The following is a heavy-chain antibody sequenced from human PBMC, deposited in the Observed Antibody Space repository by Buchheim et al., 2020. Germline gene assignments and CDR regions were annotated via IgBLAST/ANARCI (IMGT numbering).Heavy chain of an antibody. CDR3: ARGPLAVKGDLRINDLYGMDV. Sequence: QVQLQQWGAGLLKPSETLSLTCAVYGGSFSGYYWSWIRQPPGKGLEWIGEINHSGSTNYNPSLKSRVTISVDTSKNQFSLKLSSVTAADTAVYYCARGPLAVKGDLRINDLYGMDVWGQGTT. CDR1: GGSFSGYY. CDR2: INHSGST. V-gene: IGHV4-34*01. J-gene: IGHJ6*02. D-gene: IGHD6-19*01.